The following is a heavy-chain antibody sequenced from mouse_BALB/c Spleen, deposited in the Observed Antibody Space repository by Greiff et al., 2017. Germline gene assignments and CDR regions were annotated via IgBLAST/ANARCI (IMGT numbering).Heavy chain of an antibody. CDR3: ARDGRRGYFDY. Sequence: EVQLVESGAELVKPGASVKLSCTASGFNIKDTYMHWVKQRPEQGLEWIGRIDPANGNTKYDPKFQGKATITADTSSNTAYLQLSSLTSEDTAVYYCARDGRRGYFDYWGQGTTLTVSS. CDR2: IDPANGNT. J-gene: IGHJ2*01. V-gene: IGHV14-3*02. CDR1: GFNIKDTY.